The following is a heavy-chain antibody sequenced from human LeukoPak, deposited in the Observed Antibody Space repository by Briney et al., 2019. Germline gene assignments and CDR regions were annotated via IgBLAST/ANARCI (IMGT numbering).Heavy chain of an antibody. V-gene: IGHV4-34*12. Sequence: SETLSLTCAVYGGSFTGYYWSWIRQSPGKGLEWIGEIIHGGGPNYNPSLKSRLTMSIATSRNQFSLNLSSLTAADTAVYYCAGRGRWVDYWGQGTLVTVSS. J-gene: IGHJ4*02. CDR2: IIHGGGP. CDR1: GGSFTGYY. CDR3: AGRGRWVDY. D-gene: IGHD3-16*01.